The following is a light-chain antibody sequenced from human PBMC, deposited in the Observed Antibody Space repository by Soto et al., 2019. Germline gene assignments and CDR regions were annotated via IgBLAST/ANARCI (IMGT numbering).Light chain of an antibody. CDR1: QSISSSY. J-gene: IGKJ1*01. CDR3: QQYSSTFWT. Sequence: EIVLTQSPGTLSLSPGERTTLSCRASQSISSSYLAWYQQKPGQAPRLLVYGASSRATGIPDRFSGGGSGTDFTLTFSRLEPEDFALYYCQQYSSTFWTLGQGTKVEIK. CDR2: GAS. V-gene: IGKV3-20*01.